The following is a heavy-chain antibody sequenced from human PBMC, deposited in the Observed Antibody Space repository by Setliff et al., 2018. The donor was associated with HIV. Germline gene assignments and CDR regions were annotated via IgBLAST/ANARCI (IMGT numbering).Heavy chain of an antibody. Sequence: VKVSCKASGGTFSMFAISWVRQAPGQGLEWMGGTLPMFGTTDYAQKLRGGVTITADESTSTTYMELSSLRSEDTAIYYCARGLGNFVPDLIGYFDYWGQGTLVTVSS. CDR2: TLPMFGTT. D-gene: IGHD3-3*02. J-gene: IGHJ4*02. CDR3: ARGLGNFVPDLIGYFDY. V-gene: IGHV1-69*01. CDR1: GGTFSMFA.